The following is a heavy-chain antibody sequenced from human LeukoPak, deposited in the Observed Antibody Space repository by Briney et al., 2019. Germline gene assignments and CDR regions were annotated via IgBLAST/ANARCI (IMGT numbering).Heavy chain of an antibody. CDR2: ISRGGDNT. V-gene: IGHV3-23*01. CDR3: AKGYSTGWYDFDY. J-gene: IGHJ4*02. Sequence: GGSLRLSCAASGFTFSSYGMTWVRQAPGKGLEWVSFISRGGDNTYYADSVKGRFTIYRDNSKNTLYLQMNSLRAEDTALYYCAKGYSTGWYDFDYWGQGTLVTVSS. CDR1: GFTFSSYG. D-gene: IGHD6-19*01.